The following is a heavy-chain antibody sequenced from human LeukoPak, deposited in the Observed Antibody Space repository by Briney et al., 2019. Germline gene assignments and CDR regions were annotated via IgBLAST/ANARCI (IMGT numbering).Heavy chain of an antibody. CDR1: GFTFSSYS. V-gene: IGHV3-21*01. CDR3: ARDMRDYMDYYYSSMDV. Sequence: PGRSLRLSCAASGFTFSSYSMNWVRQAPGKGLEWVSSISSSSSYIYYADSVKGRFTISRDNAKNSLHLQMNSLRAEDTAVYYCARDMRDYMDYYYSSMDVWGKGTTVTVSS. J-gene: IGHJ6*03. D-gene: IGHD4-11*01. CDR2: ISSSSSYI.